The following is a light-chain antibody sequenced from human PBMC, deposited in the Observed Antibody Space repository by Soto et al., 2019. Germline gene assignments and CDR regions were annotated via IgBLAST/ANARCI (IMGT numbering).Light chain of an antibody. CDR3: QQYGSSGT. CDR1: KSVSNSY. CDR2: GAS. Sequence: EILLTQSPGTLSLSPGERATLSCGASKSVSNSYLAWYQQKPGQAPRLLIYGASNRATGIPDWLSGSGSGTDFTLTSSRMEHEDFAVYYYQQYGSSGTFGQGTKVDIK. V-gene: IGKV3-20*01. J-gene: IGKJ1*01.